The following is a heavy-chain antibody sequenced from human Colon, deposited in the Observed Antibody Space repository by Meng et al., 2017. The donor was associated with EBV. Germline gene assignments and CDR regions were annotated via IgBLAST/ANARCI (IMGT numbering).Heavy chain of an antibody. V-gene: IGHV7-4-1*02. CDR2: IDTNTGNP. CDR1: GYTFTTYA. CDR3: ARSFGGGSCYP. J-gene: IGHJ5*02. D-gene: IGHD2-15*01. Sequence: QVQLVPSGSELKKPGXPVKISCKASGYTFTTYAMNCVRQAPGQGLEWMGWIDTNTGNPTYAQGFTGRFVFSLDTSVSTAYLQITSLKADDSAVYYCARSFGGGSCYPWGQGTLVTVSS.